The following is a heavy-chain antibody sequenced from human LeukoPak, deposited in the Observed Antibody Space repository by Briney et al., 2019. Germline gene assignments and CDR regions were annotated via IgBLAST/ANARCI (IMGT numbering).Heavy chain of an antibody. CDR2: ISSGYSTI. V-gene: IGHV3-48*04. CDR1: EFTLSSYS. J-gene: IGHJ3*02. Sequence: GGSLRLSCADSEFTLSSYSMNWVRQAPGKGLEWVAHISSGYSTIYYADSVRGRFTISRDNAKNTLYLQMNSLRAEDTAVYYCATLKYSSSPDVFDIWGQGTTVTVSA. D-gene: IGHD6-6*01. CDR3: ATLKYSSSPDVFDI.